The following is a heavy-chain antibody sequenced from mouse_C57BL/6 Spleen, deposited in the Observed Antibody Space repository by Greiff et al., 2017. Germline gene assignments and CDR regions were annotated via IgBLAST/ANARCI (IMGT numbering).Heavy chain of an antibody. J-gene: IGHJ1*03. CDR2: IYPGDGDT. D-gene: IGHD2-4*01. V-gene: IGHV1-80*01. Sequence: QVHVKQSGAELVKPGASVKISCKASGYAFSSYWMNWVKQRPGKGLEWIGQIYPGDGDTNYNGKFKGKATLTADKSSSTAYMQLSSLTSEDSAVYFCARGDYDGGFDVWGTGTTVTVSS. CDR3: ARGDYDGGFDV. CDR1: GYAFSSYW.